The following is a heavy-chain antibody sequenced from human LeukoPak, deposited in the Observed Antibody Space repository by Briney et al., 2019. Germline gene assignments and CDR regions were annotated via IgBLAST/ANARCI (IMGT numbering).Heavy chain of an antibody. CDR3: ARYYYDSSGNDY. CDR2: IYSGGST. CDR1: GFTVSSNY. Sequence: PGGSLRLSCAASGFTVSSNYMSWVRQAPGKGLEWVSVIYSGGSTYYADSVKGRFTISRDNSKNTLYLQMNSLRAEDTAVYYCARYYYDSSGNDYWGQGTLVTVSS. D-gene: IGHD3-22*01. J-gene: IGHJ4*02. V-gene: IGHV3-53*01.